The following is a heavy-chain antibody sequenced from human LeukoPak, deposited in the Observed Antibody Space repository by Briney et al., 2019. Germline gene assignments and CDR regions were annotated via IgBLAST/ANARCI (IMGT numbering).Heavy chain of an antibody. Sequence: ASVKVSCKASGYTFTSYYMHWVRQAPGQGLEWMGIINPSGDSTSYAQKFQGRVTMTRDTSTSTVYMELSGLRSEETAVYYCARLRGGYCSSTSCPGFLDYWGQGTLVTVSS. CDR2: INPSGDST. D-gene: IGHD2-2*01. V-gene: IGHV1-46*03. J-gene: IGHJ4*02. CDR1: GYTFTSYY. CDR3: ARLRGGYCSSTSCPGFLDY.